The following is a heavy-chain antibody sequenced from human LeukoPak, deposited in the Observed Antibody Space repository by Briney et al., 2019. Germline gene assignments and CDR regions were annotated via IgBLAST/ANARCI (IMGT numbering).Heavy chain of an antibody. J-gene: IGHJ3*02. V-gene: IGHV3-9*03. CDR2: ISWNSGSI. CDR3: AKDMYSSSWDLRAFDI. CDR1: GFTFDDYA. Sequence: PGRSLRLSCAASGFTFDDYAMHWVRQAPGKGLEWVSGISWNSGSIGYADSVKGRFTISRDNAKNSLYLQMNSLRAEDMALYYCAKDMYSSSWDLRAFDIWGQGTMVTVSS. D-gene: IGHD6-13*01.